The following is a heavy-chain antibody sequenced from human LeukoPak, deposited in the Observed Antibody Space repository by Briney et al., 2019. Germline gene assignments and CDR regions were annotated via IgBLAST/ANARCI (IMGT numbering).Heavy chain of an antibody. CDR3: ARGQCSSPSCRYFDY. CDR2: ITSGGNS. Sequence: GGSLRLSCAASGFTVSSTYMNWVRQAPGKGLEWVSVITSGGNSYYADSVKGRFTISRANSKNTLYLQMNSLRAEDTAVYYCARGQCSSPSCRYFDYWGQGTLVTVSS. V-gene: IGHV3-66*01. D-gene: IGHD2-2*01. J-gene: IGHJ4*02. CDR1: GFTVSSTY.